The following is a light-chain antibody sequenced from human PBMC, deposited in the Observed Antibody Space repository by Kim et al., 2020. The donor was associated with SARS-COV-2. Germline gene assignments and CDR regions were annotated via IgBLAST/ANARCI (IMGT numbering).Light chain of an antibody. CDR2: DVT. J-gene: IGLJ3*02. Sequence: GPSITFSCTGTSSGIGCYNCVSWYQQHPDKAPKLMIYDVTYRPSGVSNRFSGGKSGNTASLTISGLQAEDEDDYYCNSYTSSTTWVFGGGTQLTVL. CDR1: SSGIGCYNC. V-gene: IGLV2-14*03. CDR3: NSYTSSTTWV.